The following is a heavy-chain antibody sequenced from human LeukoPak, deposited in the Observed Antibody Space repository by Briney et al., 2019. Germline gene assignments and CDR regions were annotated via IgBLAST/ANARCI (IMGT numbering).Heavy chain of an antibody. Sequence: GGSLTLSCAASGFAFRYTRMTWVRQAPGKGLEWVGRVKSNIDGGTTDYAAPVKGRFTISRDDSKNTLYLQMSSLKTEDTAVYYCTTATTGTTSWSWGQGTLVTVSS. D-gene: IGHD1-1*01. CDR1: GFAFRYTR. CDR3: TTATTGTTSWS. CDR2: VKSNIDGGTT. V-gene: IGHV3-15*01. J-gene: IGHJ5*02.